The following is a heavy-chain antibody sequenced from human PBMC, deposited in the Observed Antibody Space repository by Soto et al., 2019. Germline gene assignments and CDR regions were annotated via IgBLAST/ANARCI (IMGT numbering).Heavy chain of an antibody. J-gene: IGHJ4*02. V-gene: IGHV3-9*01. Sequence: EVQLVESGGGLVQPGRSLRLSCAASGFTFDDYAMHWVRQAPGKGLEWVSGISWNSGSIGYADSVKGRFTITRDNAKNSLYLQMNSLRAEDTALYYCAKDIFSSSWYRIQPFDYWGQGTLVTVSS. CDR3: AKDIFSSSWYRIQPFDY. CDR1: GFTFDDYA. CDR2: ISWNSGSI. D-gene: IGHD6-13*01.